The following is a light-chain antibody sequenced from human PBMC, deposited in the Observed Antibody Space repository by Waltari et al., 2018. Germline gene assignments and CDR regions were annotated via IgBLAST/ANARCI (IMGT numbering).Light chain of an antibody. V-gene: IGLV1-44*01. CDR1: GSNIGSNA. CDR3: AAWDDSLNRV. Sequence: QSVLTQPPSASGTPGQRVTISCSGSGSNIGSNAVSWYQQPPGTAPQFHIYSNSRRPSGVPDRFSGSKAGTSASLAISGRQSEDEADYYCAAWDDSLNRVFGGGTKLTVL. J-gene: IGLJ2*01. CDR2: SNS.